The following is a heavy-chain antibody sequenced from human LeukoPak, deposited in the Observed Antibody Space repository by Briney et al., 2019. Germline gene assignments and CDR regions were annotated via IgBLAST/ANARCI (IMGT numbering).Heavy chain of an antibody. CDR1: GFTFSGYG. V-gene: IGHV3-30*18. CDR2: ISHDGDTK. D-gene: IGHD4-17*01. CDR3: AKESGIRSYGAYFPH. J-gene: IGHJ1*01. Sequence: GGSLRLSCAASGFTFSGYGMHWVRQVPVKGLEWVAVISHDGDTKYYEDSVKGRFTISRDNFKNTLSLQMNSLRAEDTAVYYCAKESGIRSYGAYFPHWGQGTLVTVSS.